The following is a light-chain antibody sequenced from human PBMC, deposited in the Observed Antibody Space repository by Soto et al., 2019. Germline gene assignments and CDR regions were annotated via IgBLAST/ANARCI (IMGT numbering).Light chain of an antibody. CDR1: QSVSTY. Sequence: EIVLTQSPATRSLSPGERATLSCRASQSVSTYLAWFQQKPGQAPRLLIYDTSTRAAGTPARFTGSGSGTDFTLTISSLQSEDFAVYYCQQYNTWRSISFGQGTRLEIK. CDR3: QQYNTWRSIS. V-gene: IGKV3-15*01. CDR2: DTS. J-gene: IGKJ5*01.